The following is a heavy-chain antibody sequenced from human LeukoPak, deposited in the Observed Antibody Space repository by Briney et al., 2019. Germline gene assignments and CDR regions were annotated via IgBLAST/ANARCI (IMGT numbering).Heavy chain of an antibody. CDR1: GGSISSSSYY. V-gene: IGHV4-39*07. D-gene: IGHD3-22*01. CDR3: VRAYYYDSSGYYVGFDY. Sequence: SETLSLTCTVSGGSISSSSYYWGWIRQPPGKGLEWIGSIYYSGSTYYNPSLKSRVTISVDTSKNQFSLKLSSVTAADTAVYYCVRAYYYDSSGYYVGFDYWGQGTLVTVSS. CDR2: IYYSGST. J-gene: IGHJ4*02.